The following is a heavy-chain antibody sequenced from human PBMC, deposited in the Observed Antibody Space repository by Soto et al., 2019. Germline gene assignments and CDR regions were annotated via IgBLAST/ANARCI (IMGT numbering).Heavy chain of an antibody. D-gene: IGHD3-9*01. Sequence: ASVKVSCKASGYTFTSYAMHWVRQAPGQRLEWMGWINAGNGNTKYSQKFQGRVTITRDTSASTAYMELSSLRSEDTAVYYCARERRSLRYFDFFDYWGQGTLVTVSS. CDR1: GYTFTSYA. J-gene: IGHJ4*02. CDR2: INAGNGNT. V-gene: IGHV1-3*01. CDR3: ARERRSLRYFDFFDY.